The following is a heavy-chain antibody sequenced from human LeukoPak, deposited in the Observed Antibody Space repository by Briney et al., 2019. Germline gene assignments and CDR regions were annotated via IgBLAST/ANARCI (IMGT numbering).Heavy chain of an antibody. V-gene: IGHV4-34*01. CDR2: INHSGST. D-gene: IGHD2-2*02. J-gene: IGHJ4*02. CDR3: ARGGYCSSTSCYTVRERYYYFDY. CDR1: GGSFSGYY. Sequence: SETLSLTCAVYGGSFSGYYWSRIRQPPGKGLEWIGEINHSGSTNYNPSLKSRVTISVDTSKNQFSLKLSSVTAADTAVYYCARGGYCSSTSCYTVRERYYYFDYWGQETLVTVSS.